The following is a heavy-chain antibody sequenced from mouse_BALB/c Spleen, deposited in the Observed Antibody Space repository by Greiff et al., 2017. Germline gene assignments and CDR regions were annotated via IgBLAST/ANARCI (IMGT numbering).Heavy chain of an antibody. J-gene: IGHJ4*01. D-gene: IGHD1-1*01. CDR1: GYTFTSYW. V-gene: IGHV1-69*02. CDR2: IYPSDSYT. Sequence: QVQLQQPGAELVRPGASVKLSCKASGYTFTSYWINWVKQRPGQGLEWIGNIYPSDSYTNYNQKFKDKATLTVDKSSSTAYMQLSSPTSEDSAVYYCTRGSTVYGYAMDYWGQGTSVTVSA. CDR3: TRGSTVYGYAMDY.